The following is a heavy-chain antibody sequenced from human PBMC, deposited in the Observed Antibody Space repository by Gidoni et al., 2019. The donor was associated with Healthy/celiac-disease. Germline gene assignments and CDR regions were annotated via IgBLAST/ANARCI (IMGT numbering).Heavy chain of an antibody. CDR2: IYYRGST. D-gene: IGHD6-13*01. J-gene: IGHJ5*02. CDR3: ARAGQQGFDP. Sequence: QVQLQESGPGLVKPSETLSLTCTVSGGSISSYYWSWIRQPPGKGLEWIGYIYYRGSTNYNPSLKSRVTISVDTYKNQFSRKRSAVTAADTAVYYCARAGQQGFDPWGQGTLVTVSS. V-gene: IGHV4-59*01. CDR1: GGSISSYY.